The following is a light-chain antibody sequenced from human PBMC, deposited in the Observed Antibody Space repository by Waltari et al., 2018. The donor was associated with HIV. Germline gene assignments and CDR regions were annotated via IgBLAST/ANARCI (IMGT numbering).Light chain of an antibody. CDR1: QSVGSA. V-gene: IGKV3-15*01. Sequence: EIVMTHSPATLSVSPGERVALSCRASQSVGSALAWYQQKPGQVPRLLSYGASTRATGVPARFSGSGSETEFTLTISSLQSEDFAVYYCQQYNKWPLTFGGGTKVEIK. CDR2: GAS. CDR3: QQYNKWPLT. J-gene: IGKJ4*01.